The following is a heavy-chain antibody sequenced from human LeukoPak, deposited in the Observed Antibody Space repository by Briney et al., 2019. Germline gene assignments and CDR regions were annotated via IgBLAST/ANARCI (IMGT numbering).Heavy chain of an antibody. V-gene: IGHV3-20*04. CDR1: GFTFDDYG. CDR3: AKDYGSGSSYYYMDV. CDR2: INWNGGST. Sequence: GGSLRLSCAASGFTFDDYGMSWVRQAPGKGLEWVSGINWNGGSTGYADSVKGRFTISRDNAKNSLYLQMNSLRAEDTAVYYCAKDYGSGSSYYYMDVWGKGTTVTVSS. J-gene: IGHJ6*03. D-gene: IGHD3-10*01.